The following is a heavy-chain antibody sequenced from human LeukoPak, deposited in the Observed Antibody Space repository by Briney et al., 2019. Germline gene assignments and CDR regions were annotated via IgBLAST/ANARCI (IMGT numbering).Heavy chain of an antibody. CDR2: IIPILGIA. CDR3: ARARADGYFDY. Sequence: SVKVSCKASGGTFSSYAISWVRQAPGQGLEWMGRIIPILGIANYAQKFQGRVTITADESTSTAYMELSSLRSEDTAVYYCARARADGYFDYWGQGTLVTVSS. J-gene: IGHJ4*02. D-gene: IGHD5-24*01. V-gene: IGHV1-69*04. CDR1: GGTFSSYA.